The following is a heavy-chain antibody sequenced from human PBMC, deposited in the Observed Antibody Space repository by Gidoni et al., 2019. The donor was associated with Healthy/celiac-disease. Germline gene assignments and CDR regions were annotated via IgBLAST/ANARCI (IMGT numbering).Heavy chain of an antibody. CDR1: GGSISSISSY. V-gene: IGHV4-39*07. D-gene: IGHD6-13*01. CDR3: ARQPEAAAGSYGVFFYYYGMDV. Sequence: QLQLQESGPGLVKPSDTLSLTCTVPGGSISSISSYWGWIRQPPGKGLEWIGSIYYSGSTYYNPSLKSRVTISVDTSKNQFSLKLSSVTAADTAVYYCARQPEAAAGSYGVFFYYYGMDVWGQGTTVTVSS. CDR2: IYYSGST. J-gene: IGHJ6*02.